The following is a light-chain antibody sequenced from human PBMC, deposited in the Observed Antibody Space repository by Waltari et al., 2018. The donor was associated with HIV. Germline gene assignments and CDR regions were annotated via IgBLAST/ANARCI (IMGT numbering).Light chain of an antibody. Sequence: DIQMTQSPSTLSASVGDTVTITCRASQKVYSWVAWYQQKPGKAPKRLIYKAATLHSGAPSRFSGSASETEFTLTISGLQPDDFATYYCHQYKSEHTVGQGTKVEIK. J-gene: IGKJ2*01. CDR2: KAA. V-gene: IGKV1-5*03. CDR3: HQYKSEHT. CDR1: QKVYSW.